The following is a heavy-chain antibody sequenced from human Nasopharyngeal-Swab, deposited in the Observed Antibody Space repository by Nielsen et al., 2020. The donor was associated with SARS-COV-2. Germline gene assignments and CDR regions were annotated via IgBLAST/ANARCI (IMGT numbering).Heavy chain of an antibody. J-gene: IGHJ4*02. CDR2: ISAYNGNT. CDR1: GYTFTSYG. V-gene: IGHV1-18*01. Sequence: ASVKVSCKASGYTFTSYGISWVRQAPGQGLEWMGWISAYNGNTNYAQKLQGGVTMTTDTSTSTAYMELRSLRSDDTAVYYCARVLYDYIWGSYRSCDYWGQGTLVTVSS. CDR3: ARVLYDYIWGSYRSCDY. D-gene: IGHD3-16*02.